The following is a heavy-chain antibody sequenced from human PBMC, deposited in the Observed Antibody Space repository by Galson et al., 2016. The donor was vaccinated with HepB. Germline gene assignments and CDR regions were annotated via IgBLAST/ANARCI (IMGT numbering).Heavy chain of an antibody. Sequence: SLRLSCAASGFTFTDRYMDWFRQAPGKGLEWVARSRSKSRSHSTEYAASVKDRFTISRDDSRNSVYLQMNSLKIVDTAIYYCGADSGRHAFDIWGQGTVVTVSS. V-gene: IGHV3-72*01. CDR2: SRSKSRSHST. CDR3: GADSGRHAFDI. CDR1: GFTFTDRY. J-gene: IGHJ3*02. D-gene: IGHD1-26*01.